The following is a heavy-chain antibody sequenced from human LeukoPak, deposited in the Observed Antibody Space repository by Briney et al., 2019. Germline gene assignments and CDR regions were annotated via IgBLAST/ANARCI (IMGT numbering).Heavy chain of an antibody. D-gene: IGHD4-23*01. CDR2: IYYSGST. Sequence: SETLSLTCTVSGGSISSSSYYWGWIRQPPGKGLEWIGSIYYSGSTYYNPSLKSRVTISVDTSKNQFSLKLSSVTAADTAVYYCARQGPLRWTYYFDYWGQGTLVTVSS. CDR1: GGSISSSSYY. V-gene: IGHV4-39*01. CDR3: ARQGPLRWTYYFDY. J-gene: IGHJ4*02.